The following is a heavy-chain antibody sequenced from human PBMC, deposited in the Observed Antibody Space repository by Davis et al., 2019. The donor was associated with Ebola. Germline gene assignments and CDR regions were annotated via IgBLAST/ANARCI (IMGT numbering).Heavy chain of an antibody. V-gene: IGHV3-33*01. D-gene: IGHD3-22*01. Sequence: PGGSLRLSCAASGFTFSSYGMHWVRQAPGKGLEWVAVIWYDGSNKYYADSVKGRFTISRDNSKNTLYLQMNSLRAEDTAVYYCARDRDYDSSGYIDYWGQGTLVTVSS. CDR3: ARDRDYDSSGYIDY. J-gene: IGHJ4*02. CDR1: GFTFSSYG. CDR2: IWYDGSNK.